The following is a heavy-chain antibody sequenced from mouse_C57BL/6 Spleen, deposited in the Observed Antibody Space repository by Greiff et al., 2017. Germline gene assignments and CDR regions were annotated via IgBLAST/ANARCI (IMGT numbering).Heavy chain of an antibody. J-gene: IGHJ1*03. CDR1: GYAFSSYW. V-gene: IGHV1-80*01. CDR2: IYTGGGDT. D-gene: IGHD1-1*01. CDR3: ASSRANADWDFDV. Sequence: QVQLQQSGAELVKPGASVKISCKASGYAFSSYWMNWVKQRPGKGLEWIGQIYTGGGDTNYNGKLKGKATLTANKSSSTAYMQLSSLSSEDAAVYFYASSRANADWDFDVWGTGTTVTVAS.